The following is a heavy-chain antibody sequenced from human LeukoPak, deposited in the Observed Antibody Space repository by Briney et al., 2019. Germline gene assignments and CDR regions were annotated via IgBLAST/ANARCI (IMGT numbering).Heavy chain of an antibody. CDR2: MNPNSGNT. Sequence: GASVKRSCTRYIYTSTSDDIYWARQAAGQGIEWMGWMNPNSGNTGYAQKFQGRVTMTRNTSISTAYMELSSLGSEDTAVYYCARVRSGSRRGYCSGGSCYPFDYWGQGTLVTVSS. V-gene: IGHV1-8*01. D-gene: IGHD2-15*01. CDR3: ARVRSGSRRGYCSGGSCYPFDY. CDR1: IYTSTSDD. J-gene: IGHJ4*02.